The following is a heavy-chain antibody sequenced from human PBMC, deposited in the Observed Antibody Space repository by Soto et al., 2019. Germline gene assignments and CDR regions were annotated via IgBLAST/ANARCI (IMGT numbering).Heavy chain of an antibody. V-gene: IGHV1-69*12. J-gene: IGHJ6*02. CDR1: GGTFSSYA. D-gene: IGHD3-10*01. Sequence: QVQLVQSGAEVKKPGSSVKVSCKASGGTFSSYAINWVRQAPGQGLEWMGGIIPIFGTANYAQKCKGRVTITADEYTSPHYMALRRLRSEDTTVYYCASGDSPGGKNYYYGMDVWGQGTTVTVSS. CDR3: ASGDSPGGKNYYYGMDV. CDR2: IIPIFGTA.